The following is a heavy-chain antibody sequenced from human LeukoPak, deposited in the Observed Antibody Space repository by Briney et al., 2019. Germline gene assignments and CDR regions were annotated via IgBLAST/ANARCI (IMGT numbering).Heavy chain of an antibody. Sequence: GGSLRLSCAASGFTFSSYSMNWVRQAPGKGLEWVSSISSSSSYIYYADSVKGRFTISRDNAKNSLYLQMNSLRAEDTAVYYCASELWEYYYYYGMDVWGQGTTVTVSS. CDR1: GFTFSSYS. CDR2: ISSSSSYI. CDR3: ASELWEYYYYYGMDV. D-gene: IGHD5-18*01. J-gene: IGHJ6*02. V-gene: IGHV3-21*01.